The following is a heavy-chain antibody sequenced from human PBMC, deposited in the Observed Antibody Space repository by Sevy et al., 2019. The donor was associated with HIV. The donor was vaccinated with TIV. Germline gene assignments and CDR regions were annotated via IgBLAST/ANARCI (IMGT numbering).Heavy chain of an antibody. CDR3: AKELTYDILTGYPEPPNY. CDR2: ISYDGSNK. V-gene: IGHV3-30*18. D-gene: IGHD3-9*01. J-gene: IGHJ4*01. CDR1: GFTFSSYG. Sequence: GGSLRLSCAASGFTFSSYGMHWVRQAPGKGLEWVAVISYDGSNKYYADSVKGRFTISRDNSKNTLCLQMNSLRAEDTAVYYCAKELTYDILTGYPEPPNYWGQGTLVTVSS.